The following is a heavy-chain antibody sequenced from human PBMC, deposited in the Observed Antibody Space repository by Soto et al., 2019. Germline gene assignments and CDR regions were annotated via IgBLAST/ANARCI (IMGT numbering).Heavy chain of an antibody. D-gene: IGHD6-19*01. Sequence: EVQLLESGGGLVQPGGSLRLSCAASGFTFSSYAMSWVRQAPGKGLEWVLGISGSGDSTYYADSVKGRFTISRDNSKNTLYLQMNSLRAEDTAVYYCAKGVPGIAVAGTGYFQHWGQGTLVTVSS. CDR3: AKGVPGIAVAGTGYFQH. V-gene: IGHV3-23*01. CDR2: ISGSGDST. J-gene: IGHJ1*01. CDR1: GFTFSSYA.